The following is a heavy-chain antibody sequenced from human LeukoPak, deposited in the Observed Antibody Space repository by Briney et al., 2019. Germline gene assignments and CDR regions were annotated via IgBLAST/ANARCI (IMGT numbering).Heavy chain of an antibody. CDR2: ISSSSNYI. Sequence: PGGSLRLSCAASGFTFTSYSMNWVRQAPGKGLEWVSSISSSSNYIYYADSVKGRFTISRDNAKNSLYLQMNSPRAEDTAVYYCAREPGDSSGWSEWGQGTLVTVSS. J-gene: IGHJ4*02. V-gene: IGHV3-21*01. CDR1: GFTFTSYS. CDR3: AREPGDSSGWSE. D-gene: IGHD6-19*01.